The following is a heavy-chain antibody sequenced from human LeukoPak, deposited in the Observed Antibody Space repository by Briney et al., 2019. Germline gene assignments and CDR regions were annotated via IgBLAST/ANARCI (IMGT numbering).Heavy chain of an antibody. CDR1: GGSISSADYY. CDR3: ARDVRRRGASNYFDN. V-gene: IGHV4-30-4*08. Sequence: SETLPLTCTVSGGSISSADYYWSWIRQPPGKGLEWIGYGYYSGRTYYNPSLKSRLAISLDTSKNHFSLNLSSVTAADTAVYFCARDVRRRGASNYFDNWGQGTLVTVSS. CDR2: GYYSGRT. D-gene: IGHD2-2*01. J-gene: IGHJ4*02.